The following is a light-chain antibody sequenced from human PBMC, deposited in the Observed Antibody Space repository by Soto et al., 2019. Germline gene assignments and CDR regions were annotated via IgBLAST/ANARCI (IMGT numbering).Light chain of an antibody. CDR3: SSYTSSSNYV. CDR1: SSDVGDYNY. V-gene: IGLV2-14*01. Sequence: QSVLTQPASVSGSPGQSITISCTGTSSDVGDYNYVSWYQQHPGKAPKLIIYDVSNRPSGVSNRFSGFKSGNTASLTISGLQAEDEADYYCSSYTSSSNYVFGTWTKLTVL. J-gene: IGLJ1*01. CDR2: DVS.